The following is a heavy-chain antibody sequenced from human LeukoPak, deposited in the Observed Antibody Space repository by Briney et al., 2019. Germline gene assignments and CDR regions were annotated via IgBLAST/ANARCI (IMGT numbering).Heavy chain of an antibody. CDR3: AKDLDGYYDILTALPTFAFDI. J-gene: IGHJ3*02. Sequence: PSETLSLTCSVSGGSISSYYYWSWIRQPPGKGLECIGYISYSGSTNYNPSLKSRVTMSVDTSKNQFSLRLSSVTAADTAVYYCAKDLDGYYDILTALPTFAFDIWGQGTMVTVSS. D-gene: IGHD3-9*01. V-gene: IGHV4-59*01. CDR2: ISYSGST. CDR1: GGSISSYYY.